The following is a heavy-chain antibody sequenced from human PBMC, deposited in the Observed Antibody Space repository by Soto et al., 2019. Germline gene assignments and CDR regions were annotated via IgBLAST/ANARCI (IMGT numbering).Heavy chain of an antibody. V-gene: IGHV4-30-4*08. CDR1: GDSISSDYYH. D-gene: IGHD2-21*02. J-gene: IGHJ6*02. CDR2: IHHSGSI. CDR3: AREDDGGDSLDV. Sequence: SETLSLTCTVSGDSISSDYYHWTWIRQSPGKGLEWIGYIHHSGSILYNPSLKSRVTISVDTSKNQFSLHQTSVTAADTAVYFCAREDDGGDSLDVWGQGTTVTVSS.